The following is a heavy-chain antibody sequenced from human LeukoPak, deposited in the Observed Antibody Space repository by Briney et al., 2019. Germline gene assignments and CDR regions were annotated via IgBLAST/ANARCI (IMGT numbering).Heavy chain of an antibody. Sequence: ASVKVSCKVSGYTLTELSMHWVRQAPGKGLEWMGGFDPEDGETIYAQKFQGRVTMTEDTSTDTAYMELSSLRSEDTAVYYCATDSVTARRYYYYYGMDVWGQGTTVTVSS. CDR3: ATDSVTARRYYYYYGMDV. CDR2: FDPEDGET. J-gene: IGHJ6*02. CDR1: GYTLTELS. D-gene: IGHD2-21*02. V-gene: IGHV1-24*01.